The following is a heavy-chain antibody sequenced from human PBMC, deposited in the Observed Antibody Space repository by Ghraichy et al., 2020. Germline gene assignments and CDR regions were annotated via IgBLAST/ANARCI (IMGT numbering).Heavy chain of an antibody. Sequence: SQTLSLTCAISGDSVSTNSAAWNWIRQSPSRGLEWLGRTYYRSKWYNDYSVSVKSRIIINPDTSNNPFSLQLNSVTPEDTAVYYCARGLLGLFDPWGQGTLVTVSS. V-gene: IGHV6-1*01. J-gene: IGHJ5*02. CDR1: GDSVSTNSAA. D-gene: IGHD5-18*01. CDR3: ARGLLGLFDP. CDR2: TYYRSKWYN.